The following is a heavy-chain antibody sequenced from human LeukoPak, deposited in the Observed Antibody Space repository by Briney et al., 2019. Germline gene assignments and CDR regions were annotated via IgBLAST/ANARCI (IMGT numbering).Heavy chain of an antibody. V-gene: IGHV1-46*01. J-gene: IGHJ3*02. Sequence: GASVKVSCKASGYTFTSYYMHWVRQAPGQGLEWMGIINPSGGSTSYAQKFQGRVTMTRDMSTSTVYMELSSLGSEDTAMYYCARPGLGGYYDILTGYAFDIWGQGTMVTVSS. CDR3: ARPGLGGYYDILTGYAFDI. CDR2: INPSGGST. CDR1: GYTFTSYY. D-gene: IGHD3-9*01.